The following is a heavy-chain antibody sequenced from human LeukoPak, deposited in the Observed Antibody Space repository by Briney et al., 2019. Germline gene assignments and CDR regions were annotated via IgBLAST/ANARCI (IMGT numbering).Heavy chain of an antibody. V-gene: IGHV1-18*01. Sequence: GASVKVSCKASGYTFTSYGISWVRQAPGQGLEWMGWISAYNGNTNYAQKLQGRVTMTTDTSTSTAYMELRSLRSDDTAVYYCARSLERGFMASTEFDYWGQGTLVTVSS. CDR3: ARSLERGFMASTEFDY. CDR2: ISAYNGNT. CDR1: GYTFTSYG. J-gene: IGHJ4*02. D-gene: IGHD3-10*01.